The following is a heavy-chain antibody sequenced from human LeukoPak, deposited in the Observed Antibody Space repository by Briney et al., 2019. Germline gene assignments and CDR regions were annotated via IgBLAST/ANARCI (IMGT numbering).Heavy chain of an antibody. J-gene: IGHJ4*02. CDR3: ARDLSNVPGQY. V-gene: IGHV3-30-3*01. CDR1: GFTFSSYA. D-gene: IGHD3-10*02. CDR2: ISYDGSIK. Sequence: GGSLRLSCAASGFTFSSYAMHWVRQAPGKGLEWVAVISYDGSIKYYENSLKGRFNISTDISKSTLSLQMNSLRPEDTALYYCARDLSNVPGQYWGQGTLVTVSS.